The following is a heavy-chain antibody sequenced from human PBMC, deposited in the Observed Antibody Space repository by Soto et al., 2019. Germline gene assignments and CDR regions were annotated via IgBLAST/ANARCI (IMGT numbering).Heavy chain of an antibody. CDR3: ARGHLKYYYDSSGYYSTGFDL. V-gene: IGHV1-3*01. J-gene: IGHJ2*01. D-gene: IGHD3-22*01. Sequence: APGXRLECMGWINAGNGNTKYSQKFQGRVTITRDTSASTAYMELSSLRSEDTAVYYCARGHLKYYYDSSGYYSTGFDLWGRGTLVTVSS. CDR2: INAGNGNT.